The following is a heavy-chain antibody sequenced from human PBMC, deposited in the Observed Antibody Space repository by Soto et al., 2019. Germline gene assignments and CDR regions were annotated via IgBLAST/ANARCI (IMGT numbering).Heavy chain of an antibody. CDR3: ARLYCSGGSCYERGFAY. CDR1: GFTFSSYG. CDR2: IWYDGSNK. Sequence: QVQLVESGGGVVQPGRSLRLSCAASGFTFSSYGMHWVRQAPGKGLEWVAVIWYDGSNKYYADSVKGRFTISRDNSKNTLYLQMNSLRAEDTAVYYCARLYCSGGSCYERGFAYWGQGTLVTVSS. J-gene: IGHJ4*02. V-gene: IGHV3-33*01. D-gene: IGHD2-15*01.